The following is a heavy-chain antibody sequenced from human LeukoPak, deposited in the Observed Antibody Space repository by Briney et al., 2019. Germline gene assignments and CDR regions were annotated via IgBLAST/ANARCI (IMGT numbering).Heavy chain of an antibody. CDR3: ARAIGLDFDF. Sequence: GGSLRLSCAASGFTFSSYGMHWVRQAPGKGLEWVAIMSYDGTNKYFADSVKGRFTISRDNSKSTLYLHMSSLRTEDTAVYYCARAIGLDFDFWGQGTLVTVSS. J-gene: IGHJ4*02. CDR1: GFTFSSYG. V-gene: IGHV3-30*03. D-gene: IGHD2/OR15-2a*01. CDR2: MSYDGTNK.